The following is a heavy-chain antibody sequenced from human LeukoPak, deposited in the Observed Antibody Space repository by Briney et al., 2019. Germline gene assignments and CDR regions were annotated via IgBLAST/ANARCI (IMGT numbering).Heavy chain of an antibody. CDR1: GYPLYNAYY. Sequence: SETLSLTCGVSGYPLYNAYYWVWIRQPPGKGLEWIGSLYHPDSTYYNPSLKSPVTLSVDTSRNQFSLRLSFVTAADTAVYYCARQYDSYFYYYLDLWGTGTTVTVSS. CDR3: ARQYDSYFYYYLDL. V-gene: IGHV4-38-2*01. D-gene: IGHD2-2*01. J-gene: IGHJ6*03. CDR2: LYHPDST.